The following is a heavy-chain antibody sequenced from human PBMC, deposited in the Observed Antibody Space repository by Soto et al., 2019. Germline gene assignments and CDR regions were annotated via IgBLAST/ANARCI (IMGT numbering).Heavy chain of an antibody. Sequence: ASVKVSCKASGGTFSSYSISWVRQAPGQGLEWMGGIIPIFGTANYAQKFQGRVTITADESTSTAYMELSSLRSEDTAVYYCASLEYCSGGSCYPHTYYGMDVWGQGTTVTVSS. J-gene: IGHJ6*02. CDR1: GGTFSSYS. CDR3: ASLEYCSGGSCYPHTYYGMDV. CDR2: IIPIFGTA. V-gene: IGHV1-69*13. D-gene: IGHD2-15*01.